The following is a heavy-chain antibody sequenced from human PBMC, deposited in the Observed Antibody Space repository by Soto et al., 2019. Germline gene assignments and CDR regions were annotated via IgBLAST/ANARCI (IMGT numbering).Heavy chain of an antibody. CDR1: GGSISSGGYY. D-gene: IGHD5-18*01. Sequence: SETLSLTCSVSGGSISSGGYYWIWLRQHAGTGLEWIGYVHHRGNTFYKSSLSSRDSKSIDPSKIHFSLILTSVPAADTAIYYCARHDVDTSIVFDYWGQGSLVTVPS. CDR2: VHHRGNT. V-gene: IGHV4-31*03. J-gene: IGHJ4*02. CDR3: ARHDVDTSIVFDY.